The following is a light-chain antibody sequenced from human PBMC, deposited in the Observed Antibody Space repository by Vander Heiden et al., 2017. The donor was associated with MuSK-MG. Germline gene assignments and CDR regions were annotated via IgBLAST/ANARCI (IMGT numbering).Light chain of an antibody. Sequence: AIRMTQSPSSFSASTGDRVTITCRASQGISSYLAWYQQKPGKAPKLLIYAASTLQRGVPSRFSGSGSGTDFTLTISCLQSEDFATYYCQQYYSYPPTFGPGTKVDIK. J-gene: IGKJ3*01. V-gene: IGKV1-8*01. CDR1: QGISSY. CDR2: AAS. CDR3: QQYYSYPPT.